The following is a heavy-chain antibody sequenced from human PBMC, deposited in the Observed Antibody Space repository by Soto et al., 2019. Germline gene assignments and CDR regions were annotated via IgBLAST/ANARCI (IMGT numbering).Heavy chain of an antibody. Sequence: PSETLSLTCAVYGGSFSGNYRSWIRQPPGKGLEWIGEINHSGDTNYNPSLKSRVTISVDTSKNQFSLKLSSVTAADTAVYYCARTSTGWFEPWGQGTMVTVSS. CDR2: INHSGDT. V-gene: IGHV4-34*01. CDR3: ARTSTGWFEP. D-gene: IGHD4-17*01. J-gene: IGHJ5*02. CDR1: GGSFSGNY.